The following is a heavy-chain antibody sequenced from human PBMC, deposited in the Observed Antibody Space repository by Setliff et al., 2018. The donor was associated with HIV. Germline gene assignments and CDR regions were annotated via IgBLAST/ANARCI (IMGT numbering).Heavy chain of an antibody. Sequence: GASVKVSCKASGYTFTSYYVHWVRQAPGQGLEWMGILNPSGDSTAYAQKFQGRVTMSRDTSTSTVYMEPSRLRSDDTAVYYCARGGYHGFGSYGDYWGQGTLVTVS. CDR1: GYTFTSYY. CDR3: ARGGYHGFGSYGDY. J-gene: IGHJ4*02. D-gene: IGHD3-10*01. V-gene: IGHV1-46*01. CDR2: LNPSGDST.